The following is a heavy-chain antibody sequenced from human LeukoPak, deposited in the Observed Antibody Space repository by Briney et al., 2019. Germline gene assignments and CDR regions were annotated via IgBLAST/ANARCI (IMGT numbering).Heavy chain of an antibody. J-gene: IGHJ6*03. D-gene: IGHD3-3*01. CDR1: GGTFSSYA. CDR3: ARGLYYDFWSGYPRENYYYMDV. Sequence: ASVKVSCKASGGTFSSYAISWVRQAPGQGLEWMGRIIPILGIANYAQKFQGRVTITADESTSTAYMELSSLRSEDTAVYYCARGLYYDFWSGYPRENYYYMDVWGKGTTVTVSS. CDR2: IIPILGIA. V-gene: IGHV1-69*04.